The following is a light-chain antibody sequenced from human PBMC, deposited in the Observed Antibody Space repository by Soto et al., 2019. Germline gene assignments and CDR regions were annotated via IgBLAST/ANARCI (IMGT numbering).Light chain of an antibody. CDR2: DVT. Sequence: QSVLTQPASVSGSPGQSIAISCTGTSSDVGGYDYVPWYQQHPGKAPKLMIYDVTDRPSGVSNRFSGSKSGNTASLTISGLQAEDEAEYYCISYTSSSLYVFGTGTKVTVL. V-gene: IGLV2-14*01. CDR1: SSDVGGYDY. J-gene: IGLJ1*01. CDR3: ISYTSSSLYV.